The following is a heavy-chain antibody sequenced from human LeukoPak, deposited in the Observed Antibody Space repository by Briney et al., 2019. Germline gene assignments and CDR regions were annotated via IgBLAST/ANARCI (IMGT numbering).Heavy chain of an antibody. CDR2: VYYSGNT. Sequence: SETLSLTCTVSGGSVSGFYWNWIRQPPGKGLEWIGYVYYSGNTNYNPSLKSRVTISLDTSKNQFSLKLRSVTAADTAVYYCARDTRDAFDIWGQGTMVTVSS. CDR1: GGSVSGFY. J-gene: IGHJ3*02. CDR3: ARDTRDAFDI. V-gene: IGHV4-59*02.